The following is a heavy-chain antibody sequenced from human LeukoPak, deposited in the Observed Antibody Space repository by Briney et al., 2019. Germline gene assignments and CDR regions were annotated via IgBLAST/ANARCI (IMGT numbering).Heavy chain of an antibody. CDR1: GGSISSYY. Sequence: SSETLSLTCTVSGGSISSYYWSWIRQPPGKGLEWIAYIYYSGSTNYNPSLKSRVTISVDTSKNQFSLKLSSVTAADTAVYYCSIFIAVAGTGFDYWGQGTLVTVSS. CDR2: IYYSGST. CDR3: SIFIAVAGTGFDY. V-gene: IGHV4-59*12. J-gene: IGHJ4*02. D-gene: IGHD6-19*01.